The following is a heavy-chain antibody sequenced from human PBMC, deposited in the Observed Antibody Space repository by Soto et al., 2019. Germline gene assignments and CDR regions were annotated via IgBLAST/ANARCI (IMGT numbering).Heavy chain of an antibody. CDR3: AKGCSSSYFDY. D-gene: IGHD6-6*01. Sequence: EVQLLESGGGLVQPGGSLRLSCAASGFTFSSYAMSWVRQAPGKGLEWVSAISGSGGSTYYADSVKGRFTISRDNSKNTLYLQMNSVRAEDAALYYCAKGCSSSYFDYWGQGTLVTVSS. V-gene: IGHV3-23*01. J-gene: IGHJ4*02. CDR2: ISGSGGST. CDR1: GFTFSSYA.